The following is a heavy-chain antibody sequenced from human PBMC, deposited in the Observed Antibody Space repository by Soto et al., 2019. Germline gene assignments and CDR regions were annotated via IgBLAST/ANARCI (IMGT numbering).Heavy chain of an antibody. J-gene: IGHJ4*02. CDR2: ISSSGSTI. V-gene: IGHV3-11*01. CDR3: AREVGYCSGGSCYEALDY. Sequence: GGSLRLSCAASGFTFSDYYMSWIRQAPGKGLEWVSYISSSGSTIYYADSVKGRFTISRDNAKNSLYLQMNSLRAEDTAVYYCAREVGYCSGGSCYEALDYWGQGTLVTVSS. D-gene: IGHD2-15*01. CDR1: GFTFSDYY.